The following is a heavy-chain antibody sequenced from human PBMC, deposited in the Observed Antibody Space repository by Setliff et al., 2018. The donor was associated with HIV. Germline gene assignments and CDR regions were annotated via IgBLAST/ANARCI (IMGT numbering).Heavy chain of an antibody. CDR1: EFPFSDYQ. CDR2: ISSSLNII. V-gene: IGHV3-11*04. Sequence: PWGSLRLSCAASEFPFSDYQMNWIRQAPGKGLEWVSYISSSLNIIYYADSVKGRFTISRDNAKNSLYLQMNSLRGEDTALYYCARGPRSFYYDSTGPYSYYYGMDVWGQGTTVTVSS. D-gene: IGHD3-22*01. J-gene: IGHJ6*02. CDR3: ARGPRSFYYDSTGPYSYYYGMDV.